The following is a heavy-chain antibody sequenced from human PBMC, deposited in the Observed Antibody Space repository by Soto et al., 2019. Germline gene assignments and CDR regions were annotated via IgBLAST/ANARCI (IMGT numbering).Heavy chain of an antibody. Sequence: SETLSLTCTVSGGSISSSSYYWGWIRQPPGKGLEWIGSIYYSGSTYYNPSLKSRVTISVDTSKNQFSLKLSSVTAADTAVYYCARHRPAGYSYGYDYWGPGTLVTGSS. CDR1: GGSISSSSYY. CDR3: ARHRPAGYSYGYDY. D-gene: IGHD5-18*01. J-gene: IGHJ4*02. CDR2: IYYSGST. V-gene: IGHV4-39*01.